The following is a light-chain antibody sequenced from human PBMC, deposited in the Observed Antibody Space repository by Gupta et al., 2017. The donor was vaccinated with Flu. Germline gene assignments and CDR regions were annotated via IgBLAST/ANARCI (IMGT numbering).Light chain of an antibody. V-gene: IGLV1-44*01. Sequence: QSVLTQPPSASGTPGQRVTISCSGSSSNIGTSDVIWYQQLPGTAPRLLIYSSNQRPSGVPDRFSGSKSGTSASLAISGLQSEDEADYYCAAWDDSLNGEGVFGGGTKLTVL. CDR1: SSNIGTSD. CDR2: SSN. J-gene: IGLJ2*01. CDR3: AAWDDSLNGEGV.